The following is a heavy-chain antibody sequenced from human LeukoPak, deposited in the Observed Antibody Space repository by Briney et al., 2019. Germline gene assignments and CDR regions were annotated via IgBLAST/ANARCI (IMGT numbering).Heavy chain of an antibody. CDR2: IYYSGST. J-gene: IGHJ4*02. D-gene: IGHD1-26*01. V-gene: IGHV4-39*01. Sequence: PSETLSLTCTVSGGSISSSSYYWGWIRQPPGKGLEWIGSIYYSGSTYYNPSLKSRVTISVDTSKNQFSLKLSSVTAADTAVYYCASGSYGRFDHWGQGTLVTVSS. CDR1: GGSISSSSYY. CDR3: ASGSYGRFDH.